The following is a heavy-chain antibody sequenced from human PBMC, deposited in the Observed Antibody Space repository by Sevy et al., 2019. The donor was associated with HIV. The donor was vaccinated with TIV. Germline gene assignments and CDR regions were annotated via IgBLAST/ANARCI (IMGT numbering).Heavy chain of an antibody. CDR3: ARDRRNYGGQYFDY. Sequence: GGSLRLSCAASEFTFSDYYMIWLRQAPGKGLEWVSFISPGSSHTNSADSVKGRLTISRDNSKNSLYLQMNSRRAEDMAIYYCARDRRNYGGQYFDYWGQGTLVTVSS. D-gene: IGHD4-17*01. CDR1: EFTFSDYY. J-gene: IGHJ4*02. CDR2: ISPGSSHT. V-gene: IGHV3-11*06.